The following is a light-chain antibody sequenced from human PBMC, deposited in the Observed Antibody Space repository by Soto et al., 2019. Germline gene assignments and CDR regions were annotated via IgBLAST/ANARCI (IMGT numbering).Light chain of an antibody. CDR3: QQYSKWPRT. Sequence: EIVMTQSPATLSLSPGERATLSFMASQSVSNKLAWYQQKPGQAPRLLIYGASTRATDIPATFSGSGSGTEFTLTISTLQSGDFAVYYCQQYSKWPRTFGQGTKVDIK. V-gene: IGKV3-15*01. CDR2: GAS. J-gene: IGKJ1*01. CDR1: QSVSNK.